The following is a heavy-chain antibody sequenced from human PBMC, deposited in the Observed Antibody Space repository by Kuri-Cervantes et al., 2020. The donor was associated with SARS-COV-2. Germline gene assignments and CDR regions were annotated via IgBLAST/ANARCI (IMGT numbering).Heavy chain of an antibody. CDR2: IYPGDSDT. D-gene: IGHD6-13*01. J-gene: IGHJ4*02. CDR1: GYSFTSYW. Sequence: GSLRLSCKGSGYSFTSYWIGWVRQMPGKGLEWMGIIYPGDSDTRYSPSFQGQVTISADKSISTAYLQWSSLKASDTAMYYCARLDGRYSSSHFDYWGQGTLVTVSS. CDR3: ARLDGRYSSSHFDY. V-gene: IGHV5-51*01.